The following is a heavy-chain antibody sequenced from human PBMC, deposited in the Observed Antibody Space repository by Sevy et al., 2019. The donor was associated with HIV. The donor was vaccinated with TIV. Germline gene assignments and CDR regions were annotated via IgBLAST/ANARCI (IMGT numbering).Heavy chain of an antibody. CDR3: ARSAYYDILTGYYIHQYFQH. V-gene: IGHV4-31*03. D-gene: IGHD3-9*01. Sequence: SETLSLTCTVSGGSFSRGGYYWSWIRQHPGKGLEWIGYIYYSGSTYYNPSLKSRVTISVDTSKNQFSLKLSSVTAADTAVYYCARSAYYDILTGYYIHQYFQHWGQGTLVTVSS. CDR2: IYYSGST. CDR1: GGSFSRGGYY. J-gene: IGHJ1*01.